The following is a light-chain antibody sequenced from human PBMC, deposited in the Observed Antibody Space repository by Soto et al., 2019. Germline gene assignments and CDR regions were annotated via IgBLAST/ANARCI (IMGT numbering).Light chain of an antibody. CDR2: GAS. V-gene: IGKV3-20*01. CDR1: QSVDSSF. Sequence: EIVMTQSPGTLSLSPGERATLSCRSSQSVDSSFLAWYQQKHGQAPRILIYGASSRDTGIPDRFSGSGSGTDFTLTISRLEPEDFEVYYCQQYSTTRGTFGQGTKVDIK. J-gene: IGKJ1*01. CDR3: QQYSTTRGT.